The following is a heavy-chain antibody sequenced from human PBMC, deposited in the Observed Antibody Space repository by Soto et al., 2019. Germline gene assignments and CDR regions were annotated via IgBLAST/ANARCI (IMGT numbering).Heavy chain of an antibody. V-gene: IGHV3-23*01. CDR3: AKDRLEKNWITYGGVIVDDAFDI. CDR1: GFTFSSYA. CDR2: ISGSGGST. Sequence: GGSLRLSCAASGFTFSSYAMSWVRQAPGKGLEWVSAISGSGGSTYYADSVKGRFTISRDNSKNTLYLQMNSLRAEDPAVYYCAKDRLEKNWITYGGVIVDDAFDIWGQGTMVTVSS. D-gene: IGHD3-16*02. J-gene: IGHJ3*02.